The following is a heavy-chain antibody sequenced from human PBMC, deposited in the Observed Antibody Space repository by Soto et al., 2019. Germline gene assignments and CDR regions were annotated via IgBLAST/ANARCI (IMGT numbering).Heavy chain of an antibody. CDR2: MYYSGST. V-gene: IGHV4-39*01. J-gene: IGHJ4*02. D-gene: IGHD1-1*01. CDR3: ARGGTRWSPGY. Sequence: QLQLQESGPGLVKPSETLSLTCTVSGGSISSSSYYWGWIRQPPGKGLEWIGSMYYSGSTYYNPYLKGRVTISADTSKNRVALELSSVTAADTAVYYCARGGTRWSPGYWGQGTLVTVSS. CDR1: GGSISSSSYY.